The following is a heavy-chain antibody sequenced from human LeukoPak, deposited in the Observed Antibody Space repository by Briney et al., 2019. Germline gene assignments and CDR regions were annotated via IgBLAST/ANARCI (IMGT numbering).Heavy chain of an antibody. D-gene: IGHD1-26*01. CDR1: GGSISSYY. Sequence: PSETLSLTCTVSGGSISSYYWSWIRQPPGKGLEWIGYIYYSGSTNYNPSLKSRVTIAVDTSKNQFSLKLSSVTAADTAVYYCARVSYSGSHLDYWGQGTLVTVSS. J-gene: IGHJ4*02. V-gene: IGHV4-59*01. CDR3: ARVSYSGSHLDY. CDR2: IYYSGST.